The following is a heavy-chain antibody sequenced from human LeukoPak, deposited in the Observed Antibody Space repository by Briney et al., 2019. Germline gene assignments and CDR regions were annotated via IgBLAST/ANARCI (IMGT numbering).Heavy chain of an antibody. J-gene: IGHJ4*02. CDR2: ISSSSSYI. D-gene: IGHD2-2*03. V-gene: IGHV3-21*01. Sequence: GGSLRLSCAASGFTFSSYSMNWVRQAPGKGLEWVSSISSSSSYIYYADSVKGRFTISRDNAKNSLYLQMNSLRAEDTAVYYCARAYGYCSSTSCYCFDYWGQGTLVTVSS. CDR3: ARAYGYCSSTSCYCFDY. CDR1: GFTFSSYS.